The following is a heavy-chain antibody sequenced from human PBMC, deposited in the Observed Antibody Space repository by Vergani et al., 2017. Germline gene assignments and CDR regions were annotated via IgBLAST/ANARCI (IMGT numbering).Heavy chain of an antibody. V-gene: IGHV1-69*01. J-gene: IGHJ6*03. Sequence: QVQLVQSGAEVKKPGSSVKVSCKASGGTFSSYAISWVRQAPGQGLEWMGGIIPIFGTANYAQKFQGRVTITADESTSTAYMELSSLRSEDTAVYYCARDPVIQLWWMYYYYMDVGGKGTTVTVSS. D-gene: IGHD5-18*01. CDR3: ARDPVIQLWWMYYYYMDV. CDR2: IIPIFGTA. CDR1: GGTFSSYA.